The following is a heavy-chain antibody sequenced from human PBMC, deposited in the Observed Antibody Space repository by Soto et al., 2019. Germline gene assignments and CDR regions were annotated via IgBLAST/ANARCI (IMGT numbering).Heavy chain of an antibody. CDR1: SGSIGTTNW. J-gene: IGHJ6*02. CDR3: ARRTWGMDV. CDR2: IFHSGNT. D-gene: IGHD2-8*01. V-gene: IGHV4-4*02. Sequence: QVQLQESGPGLVKPSGTLSLTCAVSSGSIGTTNWWSWVRQTPGKGLEWIGEIFHSGNTYYNPSLASRVTISVDTSKNQFSLNLRSVTAADTAFYYCARRTWGMDVWGQGTTVTVSS.